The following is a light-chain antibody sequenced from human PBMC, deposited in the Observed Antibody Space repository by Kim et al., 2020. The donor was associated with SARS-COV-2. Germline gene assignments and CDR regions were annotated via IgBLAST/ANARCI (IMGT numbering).Light chain of an antibody. CDR1: KLGDKY. CDR3: QAWDSSTAV. Sequence: VAPGQTASITCSGDKLGDKYACWYQQKPGQSPVLVIYQDIKRPSGIPERFSGSNSGNTATLTISGTQAMDEADYYCQAWDSSTAVFGGGTQLTVL. V-gene: IGLV3-1*01. J-gene: IGLJ2*01. CDR2: QDI.